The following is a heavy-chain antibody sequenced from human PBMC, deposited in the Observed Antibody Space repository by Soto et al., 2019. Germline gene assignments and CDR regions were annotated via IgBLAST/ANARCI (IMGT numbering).Heavy chain of an antibody. V-gene: IGHV1-69*02. J-gene: IGHJ3*02. D-gene: IGHD6-19*01. CDR2: IIPILGIA. Sequence: QVQLVQSGAEVKKPGSSVKVSCKASGGTFSSYTISWVRQAPGQGLEWMGRIIPILGIAKYAQKFQGRVTITADKSTSTAYMELSSLRSEDTAVYYCASLAVADAAFDIWGQGTMVTVSS. CDR3: ASLAVADAAFDI. CDR1: GGTFSSYT.